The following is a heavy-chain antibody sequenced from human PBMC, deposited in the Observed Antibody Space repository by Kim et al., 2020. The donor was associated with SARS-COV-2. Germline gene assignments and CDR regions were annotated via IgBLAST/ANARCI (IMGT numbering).Heavy chain of an antibody. V-gene: IGHV4-4*02. CDR2: SGST. Sequence: SGSTNYNPYLKSRVTISVDKSKNQFSLKLSSVTAADTAVYYCARDRAMDVWGQGTTVTVSS. CDR3: ARDRAMDV. J-gene: IGHJ6*02.